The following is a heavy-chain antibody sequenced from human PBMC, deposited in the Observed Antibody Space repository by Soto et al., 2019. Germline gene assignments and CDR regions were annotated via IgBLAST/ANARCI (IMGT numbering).Heavy chain of an antibody. Sequence: ASVKVSCKAPRDTFTSYYINWVRQAPGQGLEWMGVINPHGGSTAYAQKFKGRVTLTRDTSASTVYMEVSSLTSEDTAMYYCARSSGGNFGIIMEGTNWFAPWGQGTLVTVSS. V-gene: IGHV1-46*01. CDR3: ARSSGGNFGIIMEGTNWFAP. CDR1: RDTFTSYY. J-gene: IGHJ5*02. CDR2: INPHGGST. D-gene: IGHD3-16*01.